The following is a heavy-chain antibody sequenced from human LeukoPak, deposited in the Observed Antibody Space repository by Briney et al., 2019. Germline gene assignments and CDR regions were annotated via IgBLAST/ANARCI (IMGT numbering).Heavy chain of an antibody. CDR3: ARLIGGVAGTGIDY. J-gene: IGHJ4*02. Sequence: SGGSLRLSCAASGFTFSSYSMNWVRQAPGKGLEWVSSISSSSSYIYYADSVKGRFTISRDNAKNSLYLQMNSLRAEDTAVYYCARLIGGVAGTGIDYWGQGTLVTVSS. D-gene: IGHD6-19*01. CDR2: ISSSSSYI. CDR1: GFTFSSYS. V-gene: IGHV3-21*01.